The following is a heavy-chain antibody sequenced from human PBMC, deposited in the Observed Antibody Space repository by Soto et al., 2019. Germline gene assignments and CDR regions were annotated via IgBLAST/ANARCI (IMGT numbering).Heavy chain of an antibody. CDR1: GDSVSSNSAA. Sequence: SHTLSLPCAISGDSVSSNSAALNWISQSPSRGLEWLGRTYYMSKWYNDYAVSVKSRITINPDTSKNQFSLQLNSVTPEDTAVYYCARAVVTANRYFDYWGQGTLVTVSS. D-gene: IGHD2-21*02. J-gene: IGHJ4*02. CDR3: ARAVVTANRYFDY. V-gene: IGHV6-1*01. CDR2: TYYMSKWYN.